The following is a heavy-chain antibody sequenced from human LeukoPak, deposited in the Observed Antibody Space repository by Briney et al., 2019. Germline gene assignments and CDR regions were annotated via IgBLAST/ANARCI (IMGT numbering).Heavy chain of an antibody. CDR3: ARDGKGLAYYFDY. Sequence: AGGSLRLSCAASGFTFSSYAMSWVRQAPGKGLEWVSAISGSGGSTYYADSVKGRFTISRDNAKNSLYLQMNSLRAEDTAVYYCARDGKGLAYYFDYWGQGTLVTVSS. V-gene: IGHV3-23*01. D-gene: IGHD6-19*01. CDR2: ISGSGGST. J-gene: IGHJ4*02. CDR1: GFTFSSYA.